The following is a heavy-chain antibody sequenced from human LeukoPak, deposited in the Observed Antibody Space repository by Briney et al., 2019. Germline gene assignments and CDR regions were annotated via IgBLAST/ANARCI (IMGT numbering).Heavy chain of an antibody. V-gene: IGHV4-59*08. J-gene: IGHJ4*02. CDR3: XPHRFGEPHFEY. Sequence: SETLSLTCTVSDNSISSFYWSWIRQPPGKGLEWIGFVYKTGHTNYNPSLKSRVAISLDGSKSQVSLRLTSVTAADTAVYYCXPHRFGEPHFEYWGRGTLVSVSS. CDR1: DNSISSFY. CDR2: VYKTGHT. D-gene: IGHD3-10*01.